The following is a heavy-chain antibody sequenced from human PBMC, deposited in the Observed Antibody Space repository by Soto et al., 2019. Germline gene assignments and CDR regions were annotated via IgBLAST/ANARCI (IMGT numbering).Heavy chain of an antibody. V-gene: IGHV3-49*03. J-gene: IGHJ6*03. Sequence: GGSLRLSCTASGLTFGDYAMSWFRQAQGKGLEWVGFIRSKAYGGTTEYAASVKGRFTISRDDSKSIAYLQMNSLKTEDTAVYYCTRDSSTIFGVVAAPYYYYYMDVWGKGTTVTVSS. CDR1: GLTFGDYA. CDR2: IRSKAYGGTT. CDR3: TRDSSTIFGVVAAPYYYYYMDV. D-gene: IGHD3-3*01.